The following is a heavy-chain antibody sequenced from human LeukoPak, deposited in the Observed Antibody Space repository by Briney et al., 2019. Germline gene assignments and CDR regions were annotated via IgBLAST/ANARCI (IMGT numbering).Heavy chain of an antibody. Sequence: GGSLRLSCAASGFSFSSYWMHWVRQVPGKGLVWVARIQYDGSTTNYADSVKGRFTISRDSAKETLYVQMNSLRAEDTAVYYCARALVAGVTLNALDIWGQGTMVTVSS. CDR3: ARALVAGVTLNALDI. CDR1: GFSFSSYW. J-gene: IGHJ3*02. CDR2: IQYDGSTT. V-gene: IGHV3-74*01. D-gene: IGHD2-15*01.